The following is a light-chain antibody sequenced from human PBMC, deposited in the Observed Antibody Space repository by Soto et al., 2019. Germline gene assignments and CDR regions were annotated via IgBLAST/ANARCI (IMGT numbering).Light chain of an antibody. Sequence: QSALTQPASVSGSPGQSITISCTGTSSDVGGYNYVSWYQQHPGKAPKLIISDVSNRPSGVSNRFSGPKSGNTASLTISGLQAEDEADYYCNSYTSSSTHVFGTGTKVTVL. V-gene: IGLV2-14*03. CDR2: DVS. J-gene: IGLJ1*01. CDR1: SSDVGGYNY. CDR3: NSYTSSSTHV.